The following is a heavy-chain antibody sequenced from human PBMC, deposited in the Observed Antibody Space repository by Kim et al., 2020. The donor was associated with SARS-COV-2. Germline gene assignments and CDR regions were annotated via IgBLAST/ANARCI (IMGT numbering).Heavy chain of an antibody. J-gene: IGHJ5*02. D-gene: IGHD2-15*01. Sequence: ASVKVSCKASGYTFTSYGISWVRQAPGQGLEWMGWISAYNGNTNYAQKLQGRVTKTTDTSTSTAYMELRSLRSDDTAVYYCARRGYCSGGSCYSGQWFDPWGQGTLVTVSS. CDR1: GYTFTSYG. CDR2: ISAYNGNT. V-gene: IGHV1-18*04. CDR3: ARRGYCSGGSCYSGQWFDP.